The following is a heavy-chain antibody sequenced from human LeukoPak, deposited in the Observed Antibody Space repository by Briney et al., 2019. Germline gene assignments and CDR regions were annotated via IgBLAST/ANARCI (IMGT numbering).Heavy chain of an antibody. Sequence: SGGSLRLSCAASGFTFTTYAMSWVRQAPGKGLGWVSTISGSGGGTYYADSVKGRFTISRDNSKNTLYLQMNSLRGEDTAVYYCVKFRGQLLSSYYFDYWGQGTLVTVSS. CDR3: VKFRGQLLSSYYFDY. CDR1: GFTFTTYA. CDR2: ISGSGGGT. J-gene: IGHJ4*02. V-gene: IGHV3-23*01. D-gene: IGHD2-2*01.